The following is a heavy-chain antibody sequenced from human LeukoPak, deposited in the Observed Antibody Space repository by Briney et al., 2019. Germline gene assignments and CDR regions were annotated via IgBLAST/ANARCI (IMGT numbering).Heavy chain of an antibody. CDR2: IYYSGST. Sequence: SETLSLTCTVSGGSISSGGYYWSWIRQHPGKGLEWIGYIYYSGSTYYNPSLKSRVTISVDTSKNQFSLKLSSVTAADTAVYYRARDIRSRIGGMDVWGQGTTVTVSS. J-gene: IGHJ6*02. CDR1: GGSISSGGYY. V-gene: IGHV4-31*03. D-gene: IGHD3-3*02. CDR3: ARDIRSRIGGMDV.